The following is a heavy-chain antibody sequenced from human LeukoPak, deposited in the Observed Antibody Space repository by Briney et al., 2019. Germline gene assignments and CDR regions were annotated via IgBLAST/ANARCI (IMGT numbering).Heavy chain of an antibody. D-gene: IGHD6-6*01. Sequence: ASVKVSCKASGYTFTGYYMHWVRQAPGQGLEWMGWINPNSGGTNYAQKFQGRVTMTRDTSISTAYMELSRLRSDDTAVYYCAKEMGLAIRLYSSSSSVARNDAFDIWGQGTMVTVSS. CDR1: GYTFTGYY. J-gene: IGHJ3*02. CDR3: AKEMGLAIRLYSSSSSVARNDAFDI. CDR2: INPNSGGT. V-gene: IGHV1-2*02.